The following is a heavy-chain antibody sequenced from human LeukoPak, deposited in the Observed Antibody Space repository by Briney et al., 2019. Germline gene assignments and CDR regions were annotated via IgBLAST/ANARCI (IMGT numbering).Heavy chain of an antibody. D-gene: IGHD2-2*01. CDR3: ARATVVVPAATSDYFDY. J-gene: IGHJ4*02. CDR2: INHSGST. CDR1: GRSFSGYY. Sequence: PSETLSLTCAVYGRSFSGYYWSWIRQPPGKGLEWIGEINHSGSTNYNPSLKSRVTISVDTSRNQFSLKLRSVTAADTAVYYCARATVVVPAATSDYFDYWGQGTLVTVSS. V-gene: IGHV4-34*01.